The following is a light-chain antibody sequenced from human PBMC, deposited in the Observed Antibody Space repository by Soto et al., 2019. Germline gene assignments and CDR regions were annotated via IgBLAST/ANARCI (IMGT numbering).Light chain of an antibody. J-gene: IGLJ2*01. CDR1: SSNIETND. CDR2: SND. V-gene: IGLV1-47*02. CDR3: ATWDDSLSGVV. Sequence: QSVLTQPPSASGTPGQRVTISCSGSSSNIETNDIFWHQQLPGSAPNLLIYSNDQRPSGVPDRFSASKSGTSASLAISGLRSEDEAEYFYATWDDSLSGVVFGGGTKVTVL.